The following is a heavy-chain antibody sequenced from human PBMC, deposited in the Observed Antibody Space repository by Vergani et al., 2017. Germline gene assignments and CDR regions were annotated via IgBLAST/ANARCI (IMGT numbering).Heavy chain of an antibody. Sequence: QVQLEESGGGVVQPGRSLRLSCAASGFTFSSYGMHWVRQAPGKGLEWVAVIWYDGSNKYYADSVKGRFTISRDNSKNTLYLQMNSLRAEDTAVYYCARDWSGSGLGDYWGQGTLVTVSS. V-gene: IGHV3-33*01. CDR2: IWYDGSNK. J-gene: IGHJ4*02. CDR3: ARDWSGSGLGDY. CDR1: GFTFSSYG. D-gene: IGHD3-3*01.